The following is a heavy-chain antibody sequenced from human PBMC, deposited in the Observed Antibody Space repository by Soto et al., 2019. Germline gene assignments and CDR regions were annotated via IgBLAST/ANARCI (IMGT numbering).Heavy chain of an antibody. J-gene: IGHJ4*02. Sequence: QVQLQESGPGLVKPSETLSLTCSVSGGSISSYYWGWIRQPPGKGLEWIGHIYYSGGTSYNPSLKSRITISVDTSKIQFSLKLSSVTAADMAVYYCARDSAAGTGDYDHWGQGILVTVSS. CDR1: GGSISSYY. CDR2: IYYSGGT. V-gene: IGHV4-59*01. CDR3: ARDSAAGTGDYDH. D-gene: IGHD6-13*01.